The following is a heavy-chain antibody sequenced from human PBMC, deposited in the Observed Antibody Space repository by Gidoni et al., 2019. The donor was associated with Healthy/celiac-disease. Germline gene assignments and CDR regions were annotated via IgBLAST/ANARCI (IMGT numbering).Heavy chain of an antibody. Sequence: EVQLVESGGGLVQPGRSLRLSCAASGFTFDDYAMHWVRQAPGKGLEWVSGISWNSGSIGYADSVKGRFTISRDNAKNSLYLQMNSLRAEDTALYYCARLAPYYYGMDVWGQGTTVTVSS. J-gene: IGHJ6*02. CDR2: ISWNSGSI. CDR1: GFTFDDYA. V-gene: IGHV3-9*01. D-gene: IGHD4-17*01. CDR3: ARLAPYYYGMDV.